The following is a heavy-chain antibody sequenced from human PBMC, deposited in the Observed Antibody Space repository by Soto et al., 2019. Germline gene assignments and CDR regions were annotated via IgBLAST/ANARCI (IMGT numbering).Heavy chain of an antibody. CDR1: GFTFSSYG. CDR3: ARDPSEGRVGNWFES. J-gene: IGHJ5*01. V-gene: IGHV3-21*06. Sequence: SGGSLRLSCAASGFTFSSYGMNWLRQAPGKGLEWVASISSSTSYVYYADSVKGRFSTSRDNAKNILYLEMYALRTEDTAVYYCARDPSEGRVGNWFESWGQGTLVTVSS. CDR2: ISSSTSYV. D-gene: IGHD2-2*01.